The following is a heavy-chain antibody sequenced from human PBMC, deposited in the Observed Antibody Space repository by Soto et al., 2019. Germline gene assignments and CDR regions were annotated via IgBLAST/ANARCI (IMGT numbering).Heavy chain of an antibody. CDR1: GGPISSYY. J-gene: IGHJ4*02. CDR2: IYYTGST. V-gene: IGHV4-59*01. D-gene: IGHD2-2*01. CDR3: ARAFGSTMPSLI. Sequence: KASETLSLTCTVSGGPISSYYWTWIRQPPGKGLEWIGYIYYTGSTNYNPSLKSRVTISVDTSKNQFSLKLRSVTAADTAVYYCARAFGSTMPSLIWGQGTLVTVSS.